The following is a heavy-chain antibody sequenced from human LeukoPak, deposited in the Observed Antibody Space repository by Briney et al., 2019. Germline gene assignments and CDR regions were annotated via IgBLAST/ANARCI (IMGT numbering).Heavy chain of an antibody. V-gene: IGHV4-38-2*02. CDR2: IYHSGST. D-gene: IGHD2-15*01. J-gene: IGHJ5*02. CDR3: ARDHGYCSDGSCYYNWFDP. Sequence: SETLSLTCAVSGYSISSGYYWGWIRQPPGKGLEWIGSIYHSGSTYYNPSLKSRVTISVDTSKNQFSLKLSSVTAAVTAVYSCARDHGYCSDGSCYYNWFDPWGQGTLVTVSS. CDR1: GYSISSGYY.